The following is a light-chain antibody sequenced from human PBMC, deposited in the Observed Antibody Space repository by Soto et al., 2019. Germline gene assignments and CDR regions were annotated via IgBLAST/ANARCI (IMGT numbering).Light chain of an antibody. Sequence: EIVMTQSPATLSVSPGERATLSCRASQSVTTNLAWYQQKPGQAPTLLIYGASTRATGIPARFSGSGSGTEFTLTISRLQSEDFAVYYCQQYNNWPPLSFGQGTRLEIK. CDR2: GAS. J-gene: IGKJ5*01. CDR3: QQYNNWPPLS. CDR1: QSVTTN. V-gene: IGKV3-15*01.